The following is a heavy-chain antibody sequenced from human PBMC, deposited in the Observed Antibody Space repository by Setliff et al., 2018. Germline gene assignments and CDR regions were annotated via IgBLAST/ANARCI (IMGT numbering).Heavy chain of an antibody. V-gene: IGHV3-72*01. CDR1: GFTFSNYG. D-gene: IGHD3-10*01. CDR3: VRAVVIRGSKPLDS. J-gene: IGHJ4*02. Sequence: GGSLRLSCAASGFTFSNYGMHWVRQAPGKGLEWVGRTKNKANAGYMEYAASVKDRFIISRDDSKNSLYLQMYSLKSDDTAVYYCVRAVVIRGSKPLDSWGQGTLVTVSS. CDR2: TKNKANAGYM.